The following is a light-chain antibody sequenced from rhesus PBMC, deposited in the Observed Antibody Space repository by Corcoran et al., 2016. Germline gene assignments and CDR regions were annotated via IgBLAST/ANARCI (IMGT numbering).Light chain of an antibody. CDR3: QLCNSNPRA. CDR2: YAN. Sequence: DIQMSQSPSSVSASVGERVTITCRASEGISSFFNWYQQKPGKAPKLLIYYANSLASGVPSRFSGSGSRTDCTLTFSSLRPEVFATCYCQLCNSNPRAFGLWTKVKIK. J-gene: IGKJ1*01. V-gene: IGKV1-32*02. CDR1: EGISSF.